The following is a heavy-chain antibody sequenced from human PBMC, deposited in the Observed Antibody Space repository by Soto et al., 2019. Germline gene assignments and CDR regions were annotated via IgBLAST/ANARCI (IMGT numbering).Heavy chain of an antibody. V-gene: IGHV1-18*04. J-gene: IGHJ3*01. CDR1: GYTFTTYG. Sequence: QVQLVQSGAELKKPGASVNVSCKAPGYTFTTYGISWVRQAPGQGLEWMGWINADNGDTRFAHKFHGRVTLTTDASRSTVYMELKNLRSDDTAVYYCARDLLAWCQGTMVTVSS. CDR2: INADNGDT. CDR3: ARDLLA.